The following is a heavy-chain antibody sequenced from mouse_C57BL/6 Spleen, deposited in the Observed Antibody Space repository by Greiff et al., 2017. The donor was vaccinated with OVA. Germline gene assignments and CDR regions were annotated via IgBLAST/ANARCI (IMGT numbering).Heavy chain of an antibody. D-gene: IGHD2-1*01. CDR1: GFSLRPSGMG. V-gene: IGHV8-12*01. J-gene: IGHJ4*01. Sequence: QVTLKVSGPGILQSSQTLSLTCSFSGFSLRPSGMGVSWIRQPSGKGLEWLAHIYWDDDKRYNPSLNSRLTISKDNSRKQVFLKITSVDTADTATYYCARYGNYGAMDYWGQGTSVTVSS. CDR2: IYWDDDK. CDR3: ARYGNYGAMDY.